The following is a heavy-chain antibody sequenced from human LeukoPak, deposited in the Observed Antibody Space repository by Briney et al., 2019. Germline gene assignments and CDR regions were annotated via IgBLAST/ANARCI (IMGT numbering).Heavy chain of an antibody. CDR1: GYTFTCYY. J-gene: IGHJ4*02. CDR2: INPKSDGT. V-gene: IGHV1-2*02. CDR3: ARAEPTRYCSSTYCYFDY. Sequence: GASVKVSCKASGYTFTCYYIHWLRQAPGQGLEWMGWINPKSDGTKYAQIFEGRVTMTRDTSISTAYMELSRLRSDDTAVYYCARAEPTRYCSSTYCYFDYWGQGTLVTVSS. D-gene: IGHD2-2*01.